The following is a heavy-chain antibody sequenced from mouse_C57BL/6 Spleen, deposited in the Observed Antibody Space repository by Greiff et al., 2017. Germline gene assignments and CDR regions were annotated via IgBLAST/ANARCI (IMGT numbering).Heavy chain of an antibody. CDR1: GFTFSDYG. Sequence: EVKLVESGGGLVKPGGSLKLSCAASGFTFSDYGMHWVRQAPEKGLEWVAYISSGSSTIYYEDTVKGRFTISRDNAKNTLCLQMTSLRSEDTAMYYCARRVTTVYYAMDYWGQGTSVSVSS. D-gene: IGHD2-3*01. V-gene: IGHV5-17*01. CDR3: ARRVTTVYYAMDY. J-gene: IGHJ4*01. CDR2: ISSGSSTI.